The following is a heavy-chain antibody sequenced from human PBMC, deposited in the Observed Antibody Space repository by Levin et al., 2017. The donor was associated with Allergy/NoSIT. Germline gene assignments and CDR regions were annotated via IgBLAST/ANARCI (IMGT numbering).Heavy chain of an antibody. Sequence: GESLKISCAASGFTFSSHWMSWGRQAPGKGLEWVANIKEDGSEKNYVDSVKGRFTISRDNAKNSLYLQMNSLRAEDTAVYYCARDAVSYWGQGTLVTVSS. V-gene: IGHV3-7*01. CDR1: GFTFSSHW. J-gene: IGHJ4*02. CDR2: IKEDGSEK. D-gene: IGHD5/OR15-5a*01. CDR3: ARDAVSY.